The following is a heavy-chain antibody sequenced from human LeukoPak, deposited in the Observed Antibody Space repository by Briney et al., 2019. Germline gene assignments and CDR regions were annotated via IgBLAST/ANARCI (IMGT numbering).Heavy chain of an antibody. CDR2: ISAYNGNT. CDR3: ATTAAGYSGGWYYFDY. J-gene: IGHJ4*02. Sequence: GASVKVSCKASGYTFTSYGISWVRQAPGQGLEWMGWISAYNGNTNYAQKLQGRVTMTTDTSTSTAYMELRSLRSDDTAVYYCATTAAGYSGGWYYFDYWGQGTLVTVSS. D-gene: IGHD6-19*01. V-gene: IGHV1-18*01. CDR1: GYTFTSYG.